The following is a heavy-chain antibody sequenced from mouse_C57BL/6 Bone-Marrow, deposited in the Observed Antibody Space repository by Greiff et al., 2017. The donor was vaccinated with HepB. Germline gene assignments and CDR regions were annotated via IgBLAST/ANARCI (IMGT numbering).Heavy chain of an antibody. D-gene: IGHD1-1*01. CDR2: IDPSDSYT. J-gene: IGHJ3*01. CDR3: ARVGDYGSSRFAY. V-gene: IGHV1-69*01. Sequence: QVQLRQPGAELVMPGASVKLSCKASGYTFTSYWMHWVKQRPGQGLEWIGEIDPSDSYTNYNQKFKGKSTLTVDKSSSTAYMQLSSLTSEDSAVYYCARVGDYGSSRFAYWGQGTLVTVSA. CDR1: GYTFTSYW.